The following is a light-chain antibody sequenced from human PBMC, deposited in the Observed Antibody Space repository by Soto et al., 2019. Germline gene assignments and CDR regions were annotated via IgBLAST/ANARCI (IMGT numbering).Light chain of an antibody. CDR2: DVN. CDR3: SSYTSSSIFV. CDR1: SSDVGGYSY. V-gene: IGLV2-14*03. Sequence: SVLTQPASVSGSPGQSITISCTGTSSDVGGYSYVSWYQHYPGKAPKLMIYDVNNRPSGVSNRFSGSKSGNTASLTISGLQAEDEADYYCSSYTSSSIFVFGTGTKVTVL. J-gene: IGLJ1*01.